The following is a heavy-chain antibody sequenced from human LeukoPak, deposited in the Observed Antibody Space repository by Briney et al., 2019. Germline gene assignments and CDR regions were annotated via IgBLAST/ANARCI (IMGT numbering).Heavy chain of an antibody. CDR1: GFTFSSYG. CDR2: ISYDGSNK. CDR3: AKAHRVYYYGSGSYTGHY. J-gene: IGHJ4*02. Sequence: GGSLRLSCAASGFTFSSYGMHWVRQAPGKGLEWVAVISYDGSNKYYADSVKGRFTISRDNSKNTLYLQMNSLRAEDTAVYYCAKAHRVYYYGSGSYTGHYWGQGTLVAVSS. D-gene: IGHD3-10*01. V-gene: IGHV3-30*18.